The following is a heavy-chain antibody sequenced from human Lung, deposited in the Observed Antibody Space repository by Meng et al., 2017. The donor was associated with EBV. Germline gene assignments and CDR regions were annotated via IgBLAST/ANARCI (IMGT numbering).Heavy chain of an antibody. CDR1: GYTFTRHA. Sequence: QVQLVQSGSELKKPGASVKVSCKASGYTFTRHAINWVRQAPGQGLEWMGWMNTKTGNPTYAQGFTGRFGFSLDTSVSTAYLQISSLKAEDTAVYYCARGGPYPDSSGFHWYFDLWGRGTLVTVSS. V-gene: IGHV7-4-1*02. J-gene: IGHJ2*01. CDR3: ARGGPYPDSSGFHWYFDL. CDR2: MNTKTGNP. D-gene: IGHD3-22*01.